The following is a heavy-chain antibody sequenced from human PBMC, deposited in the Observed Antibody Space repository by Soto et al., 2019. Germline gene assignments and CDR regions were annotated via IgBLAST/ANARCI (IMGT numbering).Heavy chain of an antibody. CDR2: IKSDGSSI. CDR1: GFAFSRYW. D-gene: IGHD2-15*01. V-gene: IGHV3-74*01. CDR3: ARDSPPVPTPPYSNYGMDV. J-gene: IGHJ6*02. Sequence: EVQLVESGGGLVQPGGSLRLSCAASGFAFSRYWMHWVRQAPGKGLVWVARIKSDGSSINYADSVRGCFTISRDNANNTLYLQMNNLGAADTAVYFCARDSPPVPTPPYSNYGMDVWGQGTTVTVS.